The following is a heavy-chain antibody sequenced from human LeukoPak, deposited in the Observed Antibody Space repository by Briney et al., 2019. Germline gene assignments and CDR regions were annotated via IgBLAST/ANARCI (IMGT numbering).Heavy chain of an antibody. V-gene: IGHV3-53*01. CDR3: ARVVLAVAGSYFDY. CDR1: GLIVSRNY. Sequence: GGSLRLFCAASGLIVSRNYMGGLPSAPGKGLEWVSDIYSGGSTYYADSVKGRFTISRDNSKNTLYIQMNSMRAEDTAVYYCARVVLAVAGSYFDYWGQGTLVTVSS. J-gene: IGHJ4*02. D-gene: IGHD6-19*01. CDR2: IYSGGST.